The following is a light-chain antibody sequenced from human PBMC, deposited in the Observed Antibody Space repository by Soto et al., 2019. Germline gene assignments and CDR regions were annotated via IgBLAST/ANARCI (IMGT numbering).Light chain of an antibody. CDR2: GAS. CDR1: QSVTSNY. V-gene: IGKV3-20*01. CDR3: QHFGGSSYT. Sequence: DIVLTQSPGTLSLSPGETATLSCRASQSVTSNYLAWYQQKPGQAPRLLIYGASARATGIPDRLSGSGSGTDFPHAVSRLEPEDFALYSCQHFGGSSYTFGQGTKLEIK. J-gene: IGKJ2*01.